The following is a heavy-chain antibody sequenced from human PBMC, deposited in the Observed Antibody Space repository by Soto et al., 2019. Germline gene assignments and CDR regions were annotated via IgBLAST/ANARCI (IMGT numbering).Heavy chain of an antibody. V-gene: IGHV3-49*03. J-gene: IGHJ4*02. CDR3: ATLPRNGSGSPFNC. CDR2: IRSRRYGGTP. CDR1: GFTFGDYA. Sequence: PGGSLRLSCSGSGFTFGDYALTWFRQTPGKGLECIGFIRSRRYGGTPDYATSVRGRFTISRDDSRGVAYLEMNSLISDDTAVYYCATLPRNGSGSPFNCWGQGTLVTVSS. D-gene: IGHD3-3*01.